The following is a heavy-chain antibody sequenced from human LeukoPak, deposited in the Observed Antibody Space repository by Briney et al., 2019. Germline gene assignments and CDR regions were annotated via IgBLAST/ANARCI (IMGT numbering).Heavy chain of an antibody. D-gene: IGHD2-2*01. V-gene: IGHV4-39*01. Sequence: SKTLSLTCTVSGGSISSSSYYWGWIRQPPGKGLEWIGSIYYSGSTYYNPSLKSRVTISVDTSKNQFSLKLSSVTPADTAVYYCARHPRYCSSTSCYAFDYWGQGTLVTVSS. CDR3: ARHPRYCSSTSCYAFDY. J-gene: IGHJ4*02. CDR2: IYYSGST. CDR1: GGSISSSSYY.